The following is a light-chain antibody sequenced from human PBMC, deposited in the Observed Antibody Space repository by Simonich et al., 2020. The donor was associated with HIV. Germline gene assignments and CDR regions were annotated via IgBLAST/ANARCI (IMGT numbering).Light chain of an antibody. CDR2: EDS. J-gene: IGLJ3*02. V-gene: IGLV3-10*01. CDR1: ALPKKY. CDR3: YSTDSSGNHRV. Sequence: SYELPQPPSVSVSPGQTARITCSGDALPKKYGYWYQKKSGQAPVLVIYEDSKRPSAIPERFSGSSSGKMATLTISGAQVEDEADYYCYSTDSSGNHRVFGGGTKLTVL.